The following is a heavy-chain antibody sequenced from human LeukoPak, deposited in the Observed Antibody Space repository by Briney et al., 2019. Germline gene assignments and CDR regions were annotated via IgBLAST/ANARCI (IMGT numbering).Heavy chain of an antibody. J-gene: IGHJ3*02. CDR2: INPNSGGT. Sequence: ASVKVSCKASGYTFTGYYMHWVRQAPGQGLEWMGRINPNSGGTNYAQKFRGRVTMTRDTSISTAYMELSRLRSDDTAVYYCARVRYCGGDCDSDKKWAFDIWGQGTMVTVSS. CDR1: GYTFTGYY. V-gene: IGHV1-2*06. CDR3: ARVRYCGGDCDSDKKWAFDI. D-gene: IGHD2-21*02.